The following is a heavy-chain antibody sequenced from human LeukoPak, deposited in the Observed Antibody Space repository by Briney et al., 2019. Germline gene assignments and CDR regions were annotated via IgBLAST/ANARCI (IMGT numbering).Heavy chain of an antibody. V-gene: IGHV1-46*01. CDR2: INPSGGST. CDR3: ARNELVVVSAHYYYYMDV. CDR1: GYTFTSYY. Sequence: ASVTVTCKASGYTFTSYYMHWVRQAPGQGLEWMGIINPSGGSTSYAQKFQGRVTMTRDMSTSTVYMDLSSLRSEDTAVYYCARNELVVVSAHYYYYMDVWGKGTTVTVSS. D-gene: IGHD3-22*01. J-gene: IGHJ6*03.